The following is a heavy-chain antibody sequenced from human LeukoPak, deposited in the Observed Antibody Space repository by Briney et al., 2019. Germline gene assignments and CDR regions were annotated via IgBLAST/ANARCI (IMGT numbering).Heavy chain of an antibody. CDR1: GFTFNSYA. CDR2: ISYDGSNK. CDR3: ARDRDDYFDY. J-gene: IGHJ4*02. V-gene: IGHV3-30*04. Sequence: GGSLRLSCAASGFTFNSYAMHWVRQAPGKGLEWVAVISYDGSNKYYADSVKGRFTISRDNSKNTLYLQMNSLRAEDTAVYYCARDRDDYFDYWGQXTLXTVSS.